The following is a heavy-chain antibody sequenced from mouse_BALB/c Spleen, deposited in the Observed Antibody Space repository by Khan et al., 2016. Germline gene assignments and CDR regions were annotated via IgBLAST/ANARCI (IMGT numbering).Heavy chain of an antibody. V-gene: IGHV3-2*02. CDR2: ISYSGST. D-gene: IGHD4-1*01. CDR1: GYSITSDYA. Sequence: EVQLQESGPGLVKPSQSLSLTCTVTGYSITSDYAWNWIRQFPGNKLEWMGYISYSGSTSYNPSLKSRISITRDTSKTQFFLQLNSVTTEDTATYYCARETGPYAMDYWGQGTSVTVSS. J-gene: IGHJ4*01. CDR3: ARETGPYAMDY.